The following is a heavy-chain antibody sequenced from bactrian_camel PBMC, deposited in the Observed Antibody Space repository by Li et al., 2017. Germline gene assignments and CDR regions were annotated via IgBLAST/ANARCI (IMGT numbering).Heavy chain of an antibody. CDR2: IDSEDDAT. CDR1: GYTSDRYC. D-gene: IGHD4*01. J-gene: IGHJ6*01. V-gene: IGHV3S31*01. CDR3: GADPDGYPCLHYSDYGKVPYGGSEADFPY. Sequence: DVQLVESGGGSVQAGGSLTLSCTASGYTSDRYCVGWFRQAPGKERLGVATIDSEDDATFVADPVKGRFSISKDNAKNTLYLQMNSLEPEDTAMYYCGADPDGYPCLHYSDYGKVPYGGSEADFPYWGQGTQVTVS.